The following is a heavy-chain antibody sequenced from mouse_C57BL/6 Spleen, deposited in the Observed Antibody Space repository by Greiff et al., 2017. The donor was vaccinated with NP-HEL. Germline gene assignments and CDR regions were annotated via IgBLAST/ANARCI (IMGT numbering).Heavy chain of an antibody. CDR1: GYAFSSYW. J-gene: IGHJ1*03. CDR2: IYPGDGDT. Sequence: VQLQQSGAELVKPGASVKISCKASGYAFSSYWMNWVKQRPGKGLEWIGQIYPGDGDTNYNGKFKGKATLTADKSSSTAYMQLSSLTSEDSAVYFCARTTVPPYWYFDVWGTGTTVTVSS. D-gene: IGHD1-1*01. CDR3: ARTTVPPYWYFDV. V-gene: IGHV1-80*01.